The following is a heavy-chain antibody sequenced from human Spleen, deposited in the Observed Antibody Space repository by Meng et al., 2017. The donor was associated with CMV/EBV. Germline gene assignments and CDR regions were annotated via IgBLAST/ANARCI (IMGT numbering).Heavy chain of an antibody. V-gene: IGHV3-30*02. Sequence: GESLKISCAASGFTFSSYGMHWVRQAAGKGLEWVAFIRYDGSNKYYADSVKGRFTISRDNSKNTLYLQMNSLRAEDTAVYYCAKDKANYYYYYGMDVWGQGTTVTVSS. CDR1: GFTFSSYG. CDR2: IRYDGSNK. J-gene: IGHJ6*02. CDR3: AKDKANYYYYYGMDV.